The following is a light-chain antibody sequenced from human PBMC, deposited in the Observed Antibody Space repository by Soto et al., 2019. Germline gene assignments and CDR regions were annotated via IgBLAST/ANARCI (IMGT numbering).Light chain of an antibody. J-gene: IGKJ1*01. CDR1: QSISNNY. Sequence: IVLTQSPGTLSLSLGERATVSCRARQSISNNYLAWYQQRPGQAPRLLVYGASNRATGIPDRFSGSGSGTDFTLTISRLEPEDFAVYYCQQYGSSGTFGQGTKVDIK. CDR2: GAS. V-gene: IGKV3-20*01. CDR3: QQYGSSGT.